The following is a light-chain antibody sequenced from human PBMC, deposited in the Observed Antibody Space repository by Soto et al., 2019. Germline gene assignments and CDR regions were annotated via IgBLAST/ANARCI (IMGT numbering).Light chain of an antibody. V-gene: IGLV1-47*01. J-gene: IGLJ1*01. Sequence: QSVLTQPPSASGTPGQRVTISCSGSSSNIGSNYVYWYQQLPGTAPKLLMYRNNKRPSVVPDRFSGSKSGTSASLAISGLRSEDEADYYCAAWDDSLSGSYVFGTGTKVTVL. CDR2: RNN. CDR3: AAWDDSLSGSYV. CDR1: SSNIGSNY.